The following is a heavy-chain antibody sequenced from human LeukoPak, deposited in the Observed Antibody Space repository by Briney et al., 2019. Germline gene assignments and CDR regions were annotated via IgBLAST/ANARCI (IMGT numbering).Heavy chain of an antibody. CDR2: IYYSGGT. J-gene: IGHJ4*02. V-gene: IGHV4-59*08. CDR3: ARYYCGGACSHFDY. CDR1: GGSLSGYY. Sequence: SETLSLTCTVSGGSLSGYYWSWIRQPPGKGLEWIGYIYYSGGTNSNPSLKSRVTISVDTSKNQFSLKLSSVTAADTAVYFCARYYCGGACSHFDYWGQGTLVTVSS. D-gene: IGHD2-21*02.